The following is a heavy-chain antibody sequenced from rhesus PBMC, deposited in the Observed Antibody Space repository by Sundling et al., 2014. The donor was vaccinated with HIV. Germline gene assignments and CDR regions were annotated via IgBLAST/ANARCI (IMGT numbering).Heavy chain of an antibody. Sequence: QVQLQESGPGLLKPSETLSLTCAVSGGSISGGYGWNWIRQSPGKGLEWIGYIDTTTRNTYYNPFLKSRVTISKDTSKNQFSLRLTSVTAADTAVYYCARTGSLTDYWGQGVLVTVSS. CDR2: IDTTTRNT. CDR1: GGSISGGYG. CDR3: ARTGSLTDY. D-gene: IGHD6-25*01. J-gene: IGHJ4*01. V-gene: IGHV4-127*01.